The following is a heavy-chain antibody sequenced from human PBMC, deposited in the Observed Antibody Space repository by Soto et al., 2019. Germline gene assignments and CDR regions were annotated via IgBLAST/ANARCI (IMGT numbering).Heavy chain of an antibody. D-gene: IGHD3-10*01. CDR1: GFTFSGHG. V-gene: IGHV3-30*18. CDR3: AEGRASYFNY. J-gene: IGHJ4*02. Sequence: QVQLVESGGGVVQPGRSLRLSCAASGFTFSGHGMHWVRQAPGKGLEWVAVIIYDESNKYYADSVKGRFTISKDNSKKTLYLQMNSRRAENTAVYYCAEGRASYFNYWGQGTLVTISS. CDR2: IIYDESNK.